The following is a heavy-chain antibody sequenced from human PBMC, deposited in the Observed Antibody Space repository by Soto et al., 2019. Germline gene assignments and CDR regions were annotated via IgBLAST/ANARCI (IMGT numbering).Heavy chain of an antibody. CDR2: IIPIFGTV. CDR3: AKGAVAGTPTSYYYYGMDV. D-gene: IGHD6-19*01. J-gene: IGHJ6*02. CDR1: GGTFRTYA. Sequence: QVQLLQSGAEVKKPGSSVRVSCEASGGTFRTYAISWVRQAPGQGLEWMGVIIPIFGTVNYAQKFQGRVTTTADESTTPVYMDLRSLRSEDTAVYYCAKGAVAGTPTSYYYYGMDVWGQGTTVTVSS. V-gene: IGHV1-69*12.